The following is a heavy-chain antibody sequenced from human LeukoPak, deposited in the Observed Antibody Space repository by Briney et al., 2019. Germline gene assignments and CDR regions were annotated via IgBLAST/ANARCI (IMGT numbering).Heavy chain of an antibody. CDR1: GGSISSSSYY. D-gene: IGHD6-19*01. J-gene: IGHJ4*02. Sequence: SETLSLTCTVSGGSISSSSYYWGWIRQPPGKGQEWIGSIYYSGSTYYNPSLKSRVTISVDTSKNQFSLKLSSVTAADTAVYYCARLAVAGNYYFDYWGQGTLVTVSS. CDR3: ARLAVAGNYYFDY. CDR2: IYYSGST. V-gene: IGHV4-39*01.